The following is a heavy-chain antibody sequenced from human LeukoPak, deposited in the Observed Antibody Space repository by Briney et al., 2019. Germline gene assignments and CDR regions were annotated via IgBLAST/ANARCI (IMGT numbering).Heavy chain of an antibody. CDR2: INPNSGGT. J-gene: IGHJ4*02. D-gene: IGHD5-18*01. V-gene: IGHV1-2*02. CDR1: GYTLTGYY. CDR3: ARGSGYSYGNDY. Sequence: ASVKVSCKASGYTLTGYYMHWVRQAPGQGLEWMGWINPNSGGTNYAQKFQGRVTMTRDTSISTAYMELSRLRSDDTAVYYCARGSGYSYGNDYWGQGTLVTVSS.